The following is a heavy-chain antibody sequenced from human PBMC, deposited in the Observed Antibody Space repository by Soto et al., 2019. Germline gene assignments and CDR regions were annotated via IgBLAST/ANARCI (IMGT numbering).Heavy chain of an antibody. Sequence: QVQLVESGGGVVQPGRSLRLSCAASGFTFSSYAMHWVRQAPGKGLEWVAVISYTGSEKYYADSVKGRFTISRDNFKDTLYLQMDSLRGEDTAVYYCAKQVIVGVPDIDYWGQGTLVTVSS. CDR1: GFTFSSYA. D-gene: IGHD1-26*01. CDR2: ISYTGSEK. CDR3: AKQVIVGVPDIDY. J-gene: IGHJ4*02. V-gene: IGHV3-30*18.